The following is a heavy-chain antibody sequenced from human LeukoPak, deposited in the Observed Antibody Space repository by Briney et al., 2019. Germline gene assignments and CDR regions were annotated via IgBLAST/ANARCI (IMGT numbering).Heavy chain of an antibody. Sequence: PGGSLRLSCVASGFTFNNYWMSWVRQAPGKGLEWVANIKRDGSEKYYVDSVKGRFTISRDNAKNLLLLQMNSLRAEDTAVYFCARGAGVAAAGTIDCWGQGTLVTVSS. V-gene: IGHV3-7*03. J-gene: IGHJ4*02. D-gene: IGHD6-13*01. CDR1: GFTFNNYW. CDR3: ARGAGVAAAGTIDC. CDR2: IKRDGSEK.